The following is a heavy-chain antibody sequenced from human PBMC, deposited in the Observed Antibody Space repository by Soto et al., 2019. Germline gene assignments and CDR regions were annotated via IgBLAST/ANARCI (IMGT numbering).Heavy chain of an antibody. J-gene: IGHJ4*02. CDR1: GYTLTELS. CDR3: AREPYLPKARNDF. V-gene: IGHV1-24*01. CDR2: FDPEDGET. Sequence: ASVKVSCKVSGYTLTELSMHWVRQAPGKGLEWMGGFDPEDGETIYAQKFQGRVTMTEDTSTDTAYMELTSVTAADSAVYFCAREPYLPKARNDFWGPGTLVTVSS.